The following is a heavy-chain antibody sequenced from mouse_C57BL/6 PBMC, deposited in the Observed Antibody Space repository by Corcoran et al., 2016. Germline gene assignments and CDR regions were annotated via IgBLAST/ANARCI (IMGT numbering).Heavy chain of an antibody. CDR3: ERWDYSNSRGFAY. J-gene: IGHJ3*01. Sequence: EVQLQQSGPELVKPGASVKMSCKASGYTFTDYNMHWVKQSHGKSLEWIGYINPNNGGTSYNQKFKGKATLTVNKSSSTAYMELRSLTSEDSAVYYCERWDYSNSRGFAYWGQGTLVTVSA. CDR2: INPNNGGT. D-gene: IGHD2-5*01. V-gene: IGHV1-22*01. CDR1: GYTFTDYN.